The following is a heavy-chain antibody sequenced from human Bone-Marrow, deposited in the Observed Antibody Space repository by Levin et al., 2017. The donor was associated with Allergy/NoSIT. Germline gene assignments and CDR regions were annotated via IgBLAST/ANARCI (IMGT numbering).Heavy chain of an antibody. V-gene: IGHV2-5*02. CDR1: EFSLNTSGVG. D-gene: IGHD3-22*01. CDR2: IYWDDDK. Sequence: SGPTLVKPTQTLTLTCTFSEFSLNTSGVGVGWIRQPPGKALEWLVLIYWDDDKRYIPSLQSRLTITKDTSTNQVVLRMTHMDPVDTATYYCAHWKEYSHESSGYYVDSWGQGALVTVSS. J-gene: IGHJ4*02. CDR3: AHWKEYSHESSGYYVDS.